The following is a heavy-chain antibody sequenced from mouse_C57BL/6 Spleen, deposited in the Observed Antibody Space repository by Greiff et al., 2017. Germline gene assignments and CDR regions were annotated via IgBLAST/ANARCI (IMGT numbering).Heavy chain of an antibody. Sequence: QVQLQQPGAELVRPGSSVKLSCKASGSTFTSYWMHWVKPRPIQGLELIGNIDPSDSETHYNQQFTDKATLTVDKSSSTAYMQLSSLTSEDSAVYYCAREVYHYAMDYGGQGTSVTVAS. J-gene: IGHJ4*01. CDR2: IDPSDSET. V-gene: IGHV1-52*01. CDR1: GSTFTSYW. D-gene: IGHD2-1*01. CDR3: AREVYHYAMDY.